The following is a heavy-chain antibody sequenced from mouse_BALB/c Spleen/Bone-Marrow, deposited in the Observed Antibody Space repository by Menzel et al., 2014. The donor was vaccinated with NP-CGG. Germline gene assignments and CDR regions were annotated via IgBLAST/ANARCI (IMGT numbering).Heavy chain of an antibody. D-gene: IGHD1-1*01. CDR1: GYSITSAYY. CDR2: ISFDGSN. V-gene: IGHV3-6*02. Sequence: EVHLVESGPGLVKPSQSLSLTCSVTGYSITSAYYWYWIRQFPGNKLEWMGYISFDGSNYYNPSLKNRISITRDTSKSQFFLRLNSVTTEDTATYDCARRGYGSSYDAMDYWGQGTSVTVSS. CDR3: ARRGYGSSYDAMDY. J-gene: IGHJ4*01.